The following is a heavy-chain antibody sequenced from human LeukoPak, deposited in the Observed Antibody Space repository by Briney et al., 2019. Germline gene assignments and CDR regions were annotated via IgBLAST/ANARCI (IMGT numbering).Heavy chain of an antibody. V-gene: IGHV1-18*01. CDR3: ARGGIDIVTVPVSNWFDP. J-gene: IGHJ5*02. CDR1: GYTFTSYG. Sequence: GASVKVSCKASGYTFTSYGISWVRQAPGQGLEWMGWITAYNDNTNYAQKFQGRVTMTTDTSTNTAYMELRSLRSDDTAVYYCARGGIDIVTVPVSNWFDPWGQGTLVTVSS. CDR2: ITAYNDNT. D-gene: IGHD2/OR15-2a*01.